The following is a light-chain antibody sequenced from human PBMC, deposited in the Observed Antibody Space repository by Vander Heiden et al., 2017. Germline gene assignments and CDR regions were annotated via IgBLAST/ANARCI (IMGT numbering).Light chain of an antibody. CDR1: SIDVIDYNW. CDR3: NTYTSNRVI. Sequence: QPALTQPASASGSLGQSITFSCSGTSIDVIDYNWVSWYQHHPVTAPKLTIYDVTARPSGVSDRFSGSRSVTTASLTISGLQAEDDADYYCNTYTSNRVIFGGGTKLNVL. CDR2: DVT. V-gene: IGLV2-14*03. J-gene: IGLJ2*01.